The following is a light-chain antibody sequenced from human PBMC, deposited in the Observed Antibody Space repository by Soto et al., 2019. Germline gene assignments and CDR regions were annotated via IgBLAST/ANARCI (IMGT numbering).Light chain of an antibody. Sequence: QSALTQPASVSGSPGQSITISCTGTSSDVGDYNYVSWYQQHPGKAPKLMIFDVSNRPSGVSNRFSGSKSGNTASLTISGLQAEDEADYTSSITRVFGTGTKLTVL. J-gene: IGLJ1*01. CDR3: SITRV. CDR2: DVS. V-gene: IGLV2-14*01. CDR1: SSDVGDYNY.